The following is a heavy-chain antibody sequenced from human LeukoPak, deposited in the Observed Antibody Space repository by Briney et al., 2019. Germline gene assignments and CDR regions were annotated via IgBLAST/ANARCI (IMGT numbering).Heavy chain of an antibody. D-gene: IGHD2-21*02. Sequence: GGSLRLSCATSGFIFNNYDPHWVRQAPGKGLEWLATISRDGKRQFYTDSVKGRFTISRDDSRNTLYLQMNSLRPEDTAVYYCARDRLNRAYCGNDCYSAAFDYWGQGTLVTASS. V-gene: IGHV3-30*03. CDR3: ARDRLNRAYCGNDCYSAAFDY. J-gene: IGHJ4*02. CDR2: ISRDGKRQ. CDR1: GFIFNNYD.